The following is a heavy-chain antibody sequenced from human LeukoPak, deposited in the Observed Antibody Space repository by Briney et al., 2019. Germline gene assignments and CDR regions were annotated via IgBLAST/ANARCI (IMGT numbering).Heavy chain of an antibody. Sequence: GGSLRLSCAASGFTFSSYAMSWVRQAPGKGLEWVAVIWYDGSNKYYADSVKGRFTISRDNSKNTLCLQMNSPRAEDTAVYYCARESGNGYSSGWYPYYYYGMDVWGQGTTVTVSS. CDR1: GFTFSSYA. V-gene: IGHV3-33*08. CDR3: ARESGNGYSSGWYPYYYYGMDV. J-gene: IGHJ6*02. CDR2: IWYDGSNK. D-gene: IGHD6-19*01.